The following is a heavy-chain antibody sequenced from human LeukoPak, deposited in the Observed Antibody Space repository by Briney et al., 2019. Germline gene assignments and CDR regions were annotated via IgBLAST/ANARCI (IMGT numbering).Heavy chain of an antibody. D-gene: IGHD1-1*01. CDR1: GITLSNYG. CDR2: ISGSGGST. CDR3: AKDLMPLWYTLGY. Sequence: GGSLRLSCAVSGITLSNYGMSWVRQAPGKGLEWVSAISGSGGSTYYADSVKGRFTISRDNSKNTLYLQMNSLRAEDTAVYYCAKDLMPLWYTLGYWGQGTLVTVSS. J-gene: IGHJ4*02. V-gene: IGHV3-23*01.